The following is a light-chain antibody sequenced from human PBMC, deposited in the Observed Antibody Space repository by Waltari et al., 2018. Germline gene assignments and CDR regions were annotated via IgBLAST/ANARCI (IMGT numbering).Light chain of an antibody. Sequence: DIQMTQSPSSLYASVGDSVTITCRASQSISSYLNWYQQKPGKAPKLLIYAASSLQSGVPSRFSGSGSGTDFTLTISSLQPEDFATYYCQQSYSTLPSTFGQWTKVEIK. CDR2: AAS. J-gene: IGKJ1*01. CDR3: QQSYSTLPST. V-gene: IGKV1-39*01. CDR1: QSISSY.